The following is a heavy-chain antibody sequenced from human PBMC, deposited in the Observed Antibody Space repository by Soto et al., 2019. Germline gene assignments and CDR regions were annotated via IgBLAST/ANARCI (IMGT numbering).Heavy chain of an antibody. CDR1: GGSISSSSYY. D-gene: IGHD2-15*01. CDR2: IYYSGST. J-gene: IGHJ6*02. V-gene: IGHV4-39*01. Sequence: PSETLSLTCPVSGGSISSSSYYWGWIRQPPGKGLEWIGSIYYSGSTYYNPSLKSRVTISVHTSKNQFSLKLSSVTAADTAVYYCAKHMGSGGSCYHYYYYYGMDVWGQGTTVTVSS. CDR3: AKHMGSGGSCYHYYYYYGMDV.